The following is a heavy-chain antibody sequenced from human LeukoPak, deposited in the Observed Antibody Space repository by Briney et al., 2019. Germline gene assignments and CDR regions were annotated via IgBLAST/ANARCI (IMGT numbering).Heavy chain of an antibody. CDR3: AKESGYSRGWDNFDF. J-gene: IGHJ4*02. V-gene: IGHV3-23*01. CDR1: GFTFSNYD. D-gene: IGHD6-19*01. CDR2: ISASGSFI. Sequence: GGSLRLSCAATGFTFSNYDMNWVLQAPGKGLEWVSAISASGSFIYYADSVKGRFTISRDNSKNTLYLQMNSLRTGDTAVYYCAKESGYSRGWDNFDFWGQGTLVTVSS.